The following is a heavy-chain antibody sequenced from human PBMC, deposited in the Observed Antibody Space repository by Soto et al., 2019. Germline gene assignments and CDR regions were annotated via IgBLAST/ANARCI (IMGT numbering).Heavy chain of an antibody. J-gene: IGHJ4*02. Sequence: GESLKISCAASGFTFSNYWMTWVRQAPGKGLEWVANIKEDGGEKHYVDSVKGRFTISRDNAKNSLYLQMNSLRAEDTAVYFCSRDVVVGAKALNYWGQGALVTVSS. CDR3: SRDVVVGAKALNY. CDR2: IKEDGGEK. CDR1: GFTFSNYW. V-gene: IGHV3-7*01. D-gene: IGHD2-15*01.